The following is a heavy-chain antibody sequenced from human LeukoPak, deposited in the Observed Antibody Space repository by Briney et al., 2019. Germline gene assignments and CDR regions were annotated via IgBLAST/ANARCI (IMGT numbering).Heavy chain of an antibody. V-gene: IGHV3-43*02. Sequence: GGSLRLSCAASGFTFDDYAMHWVRQAPGKGLEWVSVISGDGGSTDYADSVKGRVTISRDNSKKSLYLQMNSLRTEDTALYYCAKGGRSRWNQVDYWGQGTLVTVSS. CDR3: AKGGRSRWNQVDY. J-gene: IGHJ4*02. D-gene: IGHD5-24*01. CDR1: GFTFDDYA. CDR2: ISGDGGST.